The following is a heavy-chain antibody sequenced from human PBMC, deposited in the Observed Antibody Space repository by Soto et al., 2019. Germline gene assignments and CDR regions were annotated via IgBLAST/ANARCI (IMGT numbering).Heavy chain of an antibody. V-gene: IGHV3-23*01. CDR2: ISGSGGST. CDR1: GFTFSSYA. J-gene: IGHJ4*02. Sequence: GSLRLSCAASGFTFSSYAMSWVRQAPGKGLEWVSAISGSGGSTYYADSVKGRLTISRDNSKNTLYLQMNSLRAEDTAVYYCAKDRASYYYDSSGYYLFDYWGQGTLVTVSS. CDR3: AKDRASYYYDSSGYYLFDY. D-gene: IGHD3-22*01.